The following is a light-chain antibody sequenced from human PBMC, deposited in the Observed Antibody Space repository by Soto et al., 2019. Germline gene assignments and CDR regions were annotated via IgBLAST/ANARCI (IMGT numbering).Light chain of an antibody. Sequence: DIQMTQSPSTLSASVGDRVTITCRASQSISSWLAWYQQKPGKAPKLLIYDASSLESGVPSRFSGRGSGTEFTLTISGLQPDDFATYYCQQYNSYSQTFGQGTKVEIK. J-gene: IGKJ1*01. V-gene: IGKV1-5*01. CDR3: QQYNSYSQT. CDR1: QSISSW. CDR2: DAS.